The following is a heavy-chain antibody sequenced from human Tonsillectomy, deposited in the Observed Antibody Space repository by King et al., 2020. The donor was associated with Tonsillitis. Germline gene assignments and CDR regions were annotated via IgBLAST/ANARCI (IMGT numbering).Heavy chain of an antibody. CDR3: ARDINDFWSGSIGWFDP. V-gene: IGHV3-30-3*01. J-gene: IGHJ5*02. Sequence: VQLVESGGGVVQPGRSLRLSCAASGFTFSSYAMHWVRQAPGKGLEWVAVISDVGSNKYYADSVKGRFTISRDNSKNTLYLQMNSLRAEDTAVYYCARDINDFWSGSIGWFDPWGQGTLVTVSS. CDR2: ISDVGSNK. CDR1: GFTFSSYA. D-gene: IGHD3-3*01.